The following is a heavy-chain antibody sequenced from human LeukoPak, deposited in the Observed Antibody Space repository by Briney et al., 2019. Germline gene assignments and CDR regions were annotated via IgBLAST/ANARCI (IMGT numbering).Heavy chain of an antibody. J-gene: IGHJ4*02. V-gene: IGHV1-2*02. CDR2: INPNSGGT. D-gene: IGHD2-15*01. CDR3: ARFDKDSGYLDY. CDR1: GYTFTGYY. Sequence: GASVKVSCKSSGYTFTGYYMHWVRQAPGQGLEWMGWINPNSGGTNYAQKFQGRVTMTRDTSTSTAYMELSRLRSDDTAVYYCARFDKDSGYLDYWGQGSLVTVSS.